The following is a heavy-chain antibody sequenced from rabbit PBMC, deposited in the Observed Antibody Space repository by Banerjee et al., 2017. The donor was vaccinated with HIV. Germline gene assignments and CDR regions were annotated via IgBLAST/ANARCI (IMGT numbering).Heavy chain of an antibody. CDR3: ARDPAADSYATFNL. D-gene: IGHD6-1*01. Sequence: QSLEESGGGLVQPEGSLTLTCTASGFSFSSKYYMCWVRQAPGKGLELIGCIHISNENTYYASWAKGRFTISKTSSTTVTLQMTSLTAADTATYSCARDPAADSYATFNLWGPGTLVTVS. CDR1: GFSFSSKYY. V-gene: IGHV1S40*01. CDR2: IHISNENT. J-gene: IGHJ4*01.